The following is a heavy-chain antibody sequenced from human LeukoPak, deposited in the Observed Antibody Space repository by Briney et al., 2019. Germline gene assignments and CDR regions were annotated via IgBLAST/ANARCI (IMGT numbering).Heavy chain of an antibody. CDR2: IDSSSRYI. D-gene: IGHD2-2*01. CDR1: GFTFSSYN. J-gene: IGHJ4*02. CDR3: ARVGGHCTSTSCPPPDY. V-gene: IGHV3-21*01. Sequence: PGGSLRLSCAASGFTFSSYNMDWVRQAPGKGLEWVSFIDSSSRYIYQADSVKGRFTISRGNAKSSVFLQMNSLGAEDTAVYYCARVGGHCTSTSCPPPDYWGQGTLVTVSS.